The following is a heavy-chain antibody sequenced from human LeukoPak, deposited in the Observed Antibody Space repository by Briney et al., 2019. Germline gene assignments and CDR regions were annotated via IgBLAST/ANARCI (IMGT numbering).Heavy chain of an antibody. Sequence: QPGGSLRLSCAASGFTFSSYAMYWVRQALGKGPEWLAVISYDGGITHYADSVKDRFTISRDNSKNTLFLQLNSLRGDDTAVYYCARDTTYYYDGGSSGPHYFDYWGQGTLVTVSS. CDR1: GFTFSSYA. J-gene: IGHJ4*02. V-gene: IGHV3-30*01. D-gene: IGHD3-10*01. CDR2: ISYDGGIT. CDR3: ARDTTYYYDGGSSGPHYFDY.